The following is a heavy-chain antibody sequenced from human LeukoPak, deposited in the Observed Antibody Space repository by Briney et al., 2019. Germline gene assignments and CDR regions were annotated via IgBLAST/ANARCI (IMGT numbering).Heavy chain of an antibody. CDR1: GFTFSSYA. D-gene: IGHD6-13*01. V-gene: IGHV3-23*01. CDR3: AKTGYSSSWYDGYFQH. Sequence: GGSLRLSCAASGFTFSSYAMSWVRQAPGKGLEWVSAISGSGGSTYYADSVKGRFTISRDNSKNTLYLQMNSLRAEDTAVYYCAKTGYSSSWYDGYFQHWGQGTLVTVSS. J-gene: IGHJ1*01. CDR2: ISGSGGST.